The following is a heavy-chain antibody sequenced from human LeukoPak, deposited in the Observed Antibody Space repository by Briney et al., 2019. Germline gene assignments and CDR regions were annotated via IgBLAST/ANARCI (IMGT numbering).Heavy chain of an antibody. J-gene: IGHJ3*02. D-gene: IGHD7-27*01. CDR1: GYTFTGNH. CDR3: ARRTGDGAFDI. Sequence: ASVKVSCKSSGYTFTGNHMHWVRQAPGQGLEWMGWISLNSGGTNYAQKFQGRVTMTRDTSVSTAYMELSGLTPDDTAVYYCARRTGDGAFDIWGQGTVVTVSS. CDR2: ISLNSGGT. V-gene: IGHV1-2*02.